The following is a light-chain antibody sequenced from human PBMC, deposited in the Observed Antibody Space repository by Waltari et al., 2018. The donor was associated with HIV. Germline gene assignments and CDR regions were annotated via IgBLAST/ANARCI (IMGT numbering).Light chain of an antibody. CDR3: QSADRSGGYLGVI. Sequence: SYELTQPTSVSVSQGQTARITCSGDALPPEHGFWSQQKSGQAPLLVIYKDRERPSGIPERFSGSSSGTTVTLTITEVQAEDEGDYYCQSADRSGGYLGVIFGGGTKLTVL. J-gene: IGLJ2*01. V-gene: IGLV3-25*03. CDR2: KDR. CDR1: ALPPEH.